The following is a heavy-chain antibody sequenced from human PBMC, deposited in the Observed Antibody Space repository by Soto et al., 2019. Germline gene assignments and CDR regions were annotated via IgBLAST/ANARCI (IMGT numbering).Heavy chain of an antibody. CDR1: GGSISSVGYY. CDR2: IYYSGST. J-gene: IGHJ5*02. Sequence: QVQLQESGPGLVKPSQTLSLTCTVSGGSISSVGYYWSWIRQHPGKGLEWTGYIYYSGSTYYNPSPKSRVTISVDTSKNPFSLKLSSVPAADTAVYYCASDYDFWIGYYSAWGQGTLVTVSS. D-gene: IGHD3-3*01. CDR3: ASDYDFWIGYYSA. V-gene: IGHV4-31*03.